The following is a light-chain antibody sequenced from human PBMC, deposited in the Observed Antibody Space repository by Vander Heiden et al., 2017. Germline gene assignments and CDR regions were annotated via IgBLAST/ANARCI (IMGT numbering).Light chain of an antibody. CDR2: EVS. Sequence: QSALPQPASVSGSPGQSITISCTGTSSDVGSYNLVSWYQQHPGKAPKLMIYEVSKRPSGVSNRFSGSKSGNTASLTISGLQAEDEADYYCCSYAGSSTPGVFGGGTKLTVL. J-gene: IGLJ3*02. CDR3: CSYAGSSTPGV. CDR1: SSDVGSYNL. V-gene: IGLV2-23*02.